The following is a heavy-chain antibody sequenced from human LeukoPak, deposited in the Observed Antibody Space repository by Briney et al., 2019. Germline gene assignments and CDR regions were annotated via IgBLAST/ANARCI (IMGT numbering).Heavy chain of an antibody. J-gene: IGHJ4*02. V-gene: IGHV4-4*02. Sequence: KTSGTLSLTCAVSGGSISSNNWWSWVRQSPGKGLEWIGEIFHSGSTNYNPSLKSRVTISVDKSKNQFSLKLNSVTPDDTAVYYCVRESVSRIAVTVTTYYFDFWGQGTLVTVSS. CDR3: VRESVSRIAVTVTTYYFDF. CDR1: GGSISSNNW. CDR2: IFHSGST. D-gene: IGHD6-19*01.